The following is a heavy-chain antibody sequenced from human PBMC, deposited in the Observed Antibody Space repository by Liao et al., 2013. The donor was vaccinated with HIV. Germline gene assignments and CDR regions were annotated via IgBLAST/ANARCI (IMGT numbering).Heavy chain of an antibody. CDR3: ARSYCGGDCYYHRLGGGSWYFDL. Sequence: QVQLQESGPGLVKPSQTLSLTCTVSGGSISSGSYYWSWIRQPAGKGLEWIGRIYTSGSTNYNPSLKSRVTISVDTSKNQFSLKLSSVTAADAAVYYCARSYCGGDCYYHRLGGGSWYFDLWGRGTLVTVSS. V-gene: IGHV4-61*02. D-gene: IGHD2-21*01. J-gene: IGHJ2*01. CDR1: GGSISSGSYY. CDR2: IYTSGST.